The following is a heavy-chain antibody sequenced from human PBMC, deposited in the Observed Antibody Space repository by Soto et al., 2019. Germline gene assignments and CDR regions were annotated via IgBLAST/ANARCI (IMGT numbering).Heavy chain of an antibody. CDR3: ARVRAYGAPNWSDP. CDR2: MSYDGTRT. CDR1: GFTFTSYT. D-gene: IGHD4-17*01. J-gene: IGHJ5*02. V-gene: IGHV3-30-3*01. Sequence: QVQLVESGGGVVQPGGSLRLSCAASGFTFTSYTMHWVRQAPGKGLEWVAVMSYDGTRTDYVDAVKGRFTISRDTSKNTWYRQMNSLRPDETAIYYCARVRAYGAPNWSDPGGQGPQVTVSS.